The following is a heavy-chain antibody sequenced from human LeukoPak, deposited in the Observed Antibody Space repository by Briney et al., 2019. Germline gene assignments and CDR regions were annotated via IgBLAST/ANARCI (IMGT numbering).Heavy chain of an antibody. CDR2: ISSSSSYI. D-gene: IGHD6-13*01. J-gene: IGHJ4*02. CDR3: ATAGPYSSSWTYYFDY. CDR1: GFTFSSYS. V-gene: IGHV3-21*01. Sequence: GGSLRLSCAASGFTFSSYSMTWVRQAPGKGLEWVSSISSSSSYIYYSDSVKGRFTISRDNAKNSLYLQMNSLRAEDTAVYYCATAGPYSSSWTYYFDYWGQGTLVTVSS.